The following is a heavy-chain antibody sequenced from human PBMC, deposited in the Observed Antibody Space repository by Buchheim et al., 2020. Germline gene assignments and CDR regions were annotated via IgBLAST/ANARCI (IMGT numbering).Heavy chain of an antibody. V-gene: IGHV3-21*01. CDR1: GFTFSSYS. Sequence: EVQLMESGGGLVKPGGSLRLSCAASGFTFSSYSMNWVRQAPGKGLEWVSSISSSSSYIYYADSVKGRFTISRDNAKNSLYLQMNSLRAEETAVYYCARDLQRIVGATSALDYWGQGTL. D-gene: IGHD1-26*01. CDR3: ARDLQRIVGATSALDY. CDR2: ISSSSSYI. J-gene: IGHJ4*02.